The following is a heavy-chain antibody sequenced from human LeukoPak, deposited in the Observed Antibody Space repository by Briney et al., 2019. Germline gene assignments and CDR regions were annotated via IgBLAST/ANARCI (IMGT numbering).Heavy chain of an antibody. Sequence: SETLSLTCAVYGQSVSGSRSYWAWIRQPPGKGLEWIGNVLLSGRTTYNPALESRVSISMDSSKNQFSLTLTSVTAADTAVYYCAKEPDGFRFDPWGQGTLVTVSS. V-gene: IGHV4-34*12. CDR2: VLLSGRT. D-gene: IGHD1-14*01. J-gene: IGHJ5*02. CDR3: AKEPDGFRFDP. CDR1: GQSVSGSRSY.